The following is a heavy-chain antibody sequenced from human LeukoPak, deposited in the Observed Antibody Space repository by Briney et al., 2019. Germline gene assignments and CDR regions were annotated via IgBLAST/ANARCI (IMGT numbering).Heavy chain of an antibody. CDR2: IYTSGST. Sequence: SQTLSLTCTVSGGSISSGSYYWSWIRQPAGKGLEWIGRIYTSGSTNYNPSLKSRVTISVDTSKNQFSLKLSSVTAADTAVYYCAREGYGDPLDYWGQGTQVTVSS. CDR3: AREGYGDPLDY. V-gene: IGHV4-61*02. CDR1: GGSISSGSYY. D-gene: IGHD4-17*01. J-gene: IGHJ4*02.